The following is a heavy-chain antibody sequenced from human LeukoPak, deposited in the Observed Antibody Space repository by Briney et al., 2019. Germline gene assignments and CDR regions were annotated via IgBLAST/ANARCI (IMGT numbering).Heavy chain of an antibody. Sequence: GASVKVSCKASGYTFTSYYMHWVRQAPGQGLEWMGIINPSGGSTSYAQKFQGRVTMIRDTSTSTVYMELSSLRSEDTAVYYCARSVLLIRHLDYWGQGTLVTVSS. D-gene: IGHD2-15*01. CDR2: INPSGGST. V-gene: IGHV1-46*01. CDR3: ARSVLLIRHLDY. CDR1: GYTFTSYY. J-gene: IGHJ4*02.